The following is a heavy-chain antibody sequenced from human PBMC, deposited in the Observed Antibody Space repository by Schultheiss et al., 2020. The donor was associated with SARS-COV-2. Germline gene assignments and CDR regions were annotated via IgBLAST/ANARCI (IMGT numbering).Heavy chain of an antibody. V-gene: IGHV3-7*01. CDR3: AKVSHFAEIDY. J-gene: IGHJ4*02. CDR1: GFTFSDYY. Sequence: GGSLRLSCAASGFTFSDYYMSWIRQAPGKGLEWVANIKQDGSEKYYVDSVKGRFTISRDNAKNSLYLQMDSLRAEDTAVYYCAKVSHFAEIDYWGQGTLVTVSS. CDR2: IKQDGSEK.